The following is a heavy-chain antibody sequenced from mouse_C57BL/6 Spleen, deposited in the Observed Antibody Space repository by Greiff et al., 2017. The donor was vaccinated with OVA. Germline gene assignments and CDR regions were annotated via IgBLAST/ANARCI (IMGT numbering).Heavy chain of an antibody. CDR2: IYWDDDK. J-gene: IGHJ1*03. D-gene: IGHD1-1*01. V-gene: IGHV8-12*01. CDR3: ARSFITTVVATRRYFDV. CDR1: GFSLSTSGMG. Sequence: QVTLKESGPGLLQSSQTLSLTCSFSGFSLSTSGMGVSWIRQPSGKGLEWLAHIYWDDDKRYNPSLKSRLTISKDTSRNQVFLKITSVDTADTATYYCARSFITTVVATRRYFDVWGTGTTVTVSS.